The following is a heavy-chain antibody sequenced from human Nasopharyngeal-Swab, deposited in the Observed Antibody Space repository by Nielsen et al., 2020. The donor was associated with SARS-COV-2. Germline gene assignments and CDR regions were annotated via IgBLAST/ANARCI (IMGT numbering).Heavy chain of an antibody. CDR1: GYTFTSYD. Sequence: ASVKVSCKASGYTFTSYDINWVRQATGQGLEWMGWMNPNSGNTGYAQKFQGRVTMTRNTSISTAYMELSSLRSEDTAVYYCARAPARPTIFGVVVGTGKFDYWGQGTLVTVSS. D-gene: IGHD3-3*01. J-gene: IGHJ4*02. V-gene: IGHV1-8*01. CDR3: ARAPARPTIFGVVVGTGKFDY. CDR2: MNPNSGNT.